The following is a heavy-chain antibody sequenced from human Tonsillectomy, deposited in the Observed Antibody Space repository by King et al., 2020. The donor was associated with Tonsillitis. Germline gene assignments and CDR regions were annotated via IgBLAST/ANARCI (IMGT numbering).Heavy chain of an antibody. J-gene: IGHJ4*02. V-gene: IGHV3-33*08. CDR2: MWFDGSKI. D-gene: IGHD3-16*01. CDR3: ARDGGIGLDY. Sequence: VQLVESGGGVVQPGRSLRLSCAASGFSLSSWGMYWVRQAPGKGLEWVAVMWFDGSKIYYADSVKGRFTISRDISKSTLYLQMNSLRAEDTAVYYCARDGGIGLDYWGQGTLVTVSS. CDR1: GFSLSSWG.